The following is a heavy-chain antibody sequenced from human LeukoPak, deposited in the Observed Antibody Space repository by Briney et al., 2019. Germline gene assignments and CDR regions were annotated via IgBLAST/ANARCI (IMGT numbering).Heavy chain of an antibody. CDR1: GGSISSYY. D-gene: IGHD6-13*01. CDR2: IYTSGST. Sequence: PSETLSLTCTVSGGSISSYYWSWIRQPAGKGLEWIGRIYTSGSTNYNPSLKSRVTMSVDTSKNQFSLKLSSVTAADTAVYYCARDRSILVAAGLNWYFDLWGRGTLVTASS. J-gene: IGHJ2*01. V-gene: IGHV4-4*07. CDR3: ARDRSILVAAGLNWYFDL.